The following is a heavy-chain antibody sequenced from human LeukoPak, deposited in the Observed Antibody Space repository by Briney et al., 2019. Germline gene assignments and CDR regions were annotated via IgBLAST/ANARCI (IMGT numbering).Heavy chain of an antibody. Sequence: SETLSLTCTVSAYSISSGYFWGWIRQPPGKGLEWIGSIYHSGSTYYNPSLKSRVTISVDTSKNQFSLKLSSVTAADTAVYYCARDTGDWYFDLWGRGTLVTVSS. CDR1: AYSISSGYF. CDR3: ARDTGDWYFDL. J-gene: IGHJ2*01. V-gene: IGHV4-38-2*02. CDR2: IYHSGST.